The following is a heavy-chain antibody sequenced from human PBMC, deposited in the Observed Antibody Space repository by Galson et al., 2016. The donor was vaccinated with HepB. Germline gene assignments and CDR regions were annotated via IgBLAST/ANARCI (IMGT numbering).Heavy chain of an antibody. CDR3: ARGPRLGGYDVGWDDY. D-gene: IGHD5-12*01. J-gene: IGHJ4*02. CDR2: IFHSGSA. CDR1: GDSISSGGYS. V-gene: IGHV4-30-2*01. Sequence: TLSLTCAVSGDSISSGGYSWSWIRQPPGKGLEWIGYIFHSGSAYYNPSLYSRVTISLDRSQNQFSLKLSSVTAADTAVYFCARGPRLGGYDVGWDDYWGPGTLVTVSS.